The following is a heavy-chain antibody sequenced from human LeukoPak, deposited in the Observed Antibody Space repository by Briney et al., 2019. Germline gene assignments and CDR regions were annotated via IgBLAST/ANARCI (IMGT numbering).Heavy chain of an antibody. CDR3: ARDGDGDHVGGMDV. CDR1: GGSISSSYYY. CDR2: IYYSGST. D-gene: IGHD4-17*01. J-gene: IGHJ6*02. V-gene: IGHV4-39*07. Sequence: SETLSLTCTVSGGSISSSYYYWGWIRQPPGKGLEWIGSIYYSGSTYYNPSLKSRVTISVDTSKNQFSLKLRSVTAADTAVYYCARDGDGDHVGGMDVWGQGTTVTVSS.